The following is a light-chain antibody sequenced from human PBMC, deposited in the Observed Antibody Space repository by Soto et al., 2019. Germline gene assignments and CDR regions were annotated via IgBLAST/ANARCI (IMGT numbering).Light chain of an antibody. CDR1: QRVDRNY. Sequence: EIVLTQSPGTLSLSPGESATLSCRASQRVDRNYLAWYQQSPGQAPRLLIYGASSRATGIPPRFSGSGSGTEFVLTISGLEAEDFAVYYCHQFASTPRTFGQGTKVESK. V-gene: IGKV3-20*01. CDR2: GAS. CDR3: HQFASTPRT. J-gene: IGKJ1*01.